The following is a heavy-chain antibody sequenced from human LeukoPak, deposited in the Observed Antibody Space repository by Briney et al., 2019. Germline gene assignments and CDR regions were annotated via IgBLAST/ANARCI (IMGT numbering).Heavy chain of an antibody. Sequence: ASVKVSCKASGYTFTSYGISWARQAPGQGLEWMGWISAYSGNTNYAQKLQGRVTMTTDTSTSTAYMELRSLRSDDTAVYYCAREMYYYGSGSSGSSAFDIWGQGTMVTVSS. D-gene: IGHD3-10*01. CDR3: AREMYYYGSGSSGSSAFDI. V-gene: IGHV1-18*01. J-gene: IGHJ3*02. CDR2: ISAYSGNT. CDR1: GYTFTSYG.